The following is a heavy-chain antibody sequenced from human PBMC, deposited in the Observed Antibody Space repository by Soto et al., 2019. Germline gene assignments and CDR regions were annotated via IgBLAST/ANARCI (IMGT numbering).Heavy chain of an antibody. Sequence: ESGGGLVQPGGSLRLSCAASGFAFSTYWMSRVRQAPGKGPEWVAIISQDGNEKYYVDSVKGRFNIARDNAENSLYLQMNSLRADDTSEYYCARDRRSSGPFDYWGQGTLVTVSS. V-gene: IGHV3-7*01. CDR3: ARDRRSSGPFDY. J-gene: IGHJ4*02. D-gene: IGHD6-19*01. CDR1: GFAFSTYW. CDR2: ISQDGNEK.